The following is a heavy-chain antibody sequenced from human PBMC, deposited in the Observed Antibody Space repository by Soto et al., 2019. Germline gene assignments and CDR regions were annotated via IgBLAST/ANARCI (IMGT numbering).Heavy chain of an antibody. V-gene: IGHV4-39*01. D-gene: IGHD3-22*01. CDR3: ASQDSLNRITMIVVPISGAFHG. Sequence: QLQLQESGPGLVKPSETLSLTCTVSGGSISSNTYYWGWIRQPPGKGLEWIGSIYYSGSTYYNPSLKSRVTISVDTSKNQFSLKLSSVTAADTAVYYCASQDSLNRITMIVVPISGAFHGWGQGAMVTVS. J-gene: IGHJ3*01. CDR1: GGSISSNTYY. CDR2: IYYSGST.